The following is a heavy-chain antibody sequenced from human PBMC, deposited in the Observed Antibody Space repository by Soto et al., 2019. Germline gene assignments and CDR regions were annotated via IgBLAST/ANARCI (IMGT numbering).Heavy chain of an antibody. J-gene: IGHJ6*02. CDR1: GDTFSRYA. D-gene: IGHD6-6*01. CDR2: FIPLFRTT. V-gene: IGHV1-69*01. Sequence: QVQLVQSGAEVKKPGSSVKVSCKASGDTFSRYAITWVRQAPGQGLEWMGGFIPLFRTTNYAQKFQGRVTITADESTTTADMELSDLRSEDTAVDYCVPLQPSAIVGRPGVDVWGQGTTVTVSS. CDR3: VPLQPSAIVGRPGVDV.